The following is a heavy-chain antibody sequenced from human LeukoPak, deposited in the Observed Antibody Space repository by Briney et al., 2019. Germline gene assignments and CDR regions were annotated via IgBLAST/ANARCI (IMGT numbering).Heavy chain of an antibody. CDR1: GDTFTSYY. CDR3: ARGTTDQLPQVAY. J-gene: IGHJ4*02. CDR2: INPSGDST. V-gene: IGHV1-46*01. Sequence: ASVKVSCKASGDTFTSYYMQWVRQAPGQGLEWMGIINPSGDSTSYAQKFQGRVTMTRDTSTSTVYMELRSLRSEDTAVYYCARGTTDQLPQVAYWGQGTPVTVSS. D-gene: IGHD2-2*01.